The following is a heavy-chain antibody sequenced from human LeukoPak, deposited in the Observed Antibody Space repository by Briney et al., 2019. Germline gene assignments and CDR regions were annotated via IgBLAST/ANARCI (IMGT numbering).Heavy chain of an antibody. CDR3: ARRALTTYYYGSGSQHFDY. V-gene: IGHV5-51*01. J-gene: IGHJ4*02. CDR2: IYPGDSDT. CDR1: GYNFTNYW. Sequence: GESLKISCKGSGYNFTNYWIAWVRQMPGKGLEWMGIIYPGDSDTRYSPSFQGQVTISADKSISTAYLQWSSLKASDTAMYYCARRALTTYYYGSGSQHFDYWGQGTLVTVSS. D-gene: IGHD3-10*01.